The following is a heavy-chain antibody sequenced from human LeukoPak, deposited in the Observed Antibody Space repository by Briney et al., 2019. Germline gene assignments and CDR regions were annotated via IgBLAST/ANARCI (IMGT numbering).Heavy chain of an antibody. Sequence: PGGSLRLSCAASGFTFSSYAMSWVRQAPGKGLEWVSSISGSGSSTFYADSVKGRFTISRDNSKNTLNLQMNSLSPEDTAVYYCAKDLRNVVVPAAMGIDYWGQGALVTVSS. V-gene: IGHV3-23*01. CDR3: AKDLRNVVVPAAMGIDY. CDR2: ISGSGSST. D-gene: IGHD2-2*01. J-gene: IGHJ4*02. CDR1: GFTFSSYA.